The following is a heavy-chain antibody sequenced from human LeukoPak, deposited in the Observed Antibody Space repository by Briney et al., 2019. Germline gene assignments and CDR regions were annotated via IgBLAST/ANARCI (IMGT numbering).Heavy chain of an antibody. CDR1: GFTFSSYG. V-gene: IGHV3-30*18. J-gene: IGHJ4*02. Sequence: GRSLRLSCAASGFTFSSYGMHWVRQAPGKGLEWVAVISYDGSNKYYADSVKGRFTISRDNSKNTLYLQMNSLRAEDTAVYYCAKDGDYYYDSSGYYFGYWGQGTLVTVSS. CDR2: ISYDGSNK. CDR3: AKDGDYYYDSSGYYFGY. D-gene: IGHD3-22*01.